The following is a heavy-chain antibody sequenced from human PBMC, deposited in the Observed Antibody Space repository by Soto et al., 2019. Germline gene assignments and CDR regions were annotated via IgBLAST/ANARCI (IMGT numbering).Heavy chain of an antibody. Sequence: GGTLRLSCAASGFNYSTYRMDWVRQVPGKGLECVSVISNDGSNKFYADSVKGRFTISRDNSKDILYLQMNSLRAEDTAVYYFSNLKHGAPVSYFDHWGQGSLVTVS. CDR2: ISNDGSNK. V-gene: IGHV3-30*18. CDR3: SNLKHGAPVSYFDH. J-gene: IGHJ4*02. CDR1: GFNYSTYR. D-gene: IGHD1-26*01.